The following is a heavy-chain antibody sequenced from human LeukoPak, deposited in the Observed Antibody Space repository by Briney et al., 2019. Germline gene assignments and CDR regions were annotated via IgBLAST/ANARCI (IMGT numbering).Heavy chain of an antibody. Sequence: GGSLRLSCAASGFTFSSYSMNWVSQAPGKGLEWVSSISSSSSYIYYADSVKGRFTISRDNAKNSLYLQMNSLRAEDTAVYYCAREMKGYYYDSSGYYSDYWGQGTLVTVSS. J-gene: IGHJ4*02. CDR1: GFTFSSYS. V-gene: IGHV3-21*01. CDR2: ISSSSSYI. D-gene: IGHD3-22*01. CDR3: AREMKGYYYDSSGYYSDY.